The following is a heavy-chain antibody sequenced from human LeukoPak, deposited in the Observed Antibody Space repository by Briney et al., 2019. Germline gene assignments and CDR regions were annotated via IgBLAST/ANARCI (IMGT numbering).Heavy chain of an antibody. CDR3: ARLNVGSGWFFDY. V-gene: IGHV4-59*08. CDR1: GGSISYFY. J-gene: IGHJ4*01. D-gene: IGHD6-19*01. CDR2: IYHGGIT. Sequence: SETLSLNCTVSGGSISYFYWGCIRQPPGKGLEWVGYIYHGGITNYNPSLESRVSVSADTSKNQFSLRLNSVTAAYTAVYYCARLNVGSGWFFDYWGHGTLVTVSS.